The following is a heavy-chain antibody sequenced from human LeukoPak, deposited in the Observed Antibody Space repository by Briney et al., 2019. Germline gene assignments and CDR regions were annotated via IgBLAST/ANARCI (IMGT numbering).Heavy chain of an antibody. CDR3: ASVVTRTRTLDY. CDR1: GGTFSSYA. D-gene: IGHD4-23*01. J-gene: IGHJ4*02. V-gene: IGHV1-69*13. Sequence: GASVKVSCKASGGTFSSYAISWVRQAPGQGLEWMGGIIPIFGTANYAQKFQGRVTITADESTSTAYMELSSPRSEDTAVYYCASVVTRTRTLDYWGQGTLVTVSS. CDR2: IIPIFGTA.